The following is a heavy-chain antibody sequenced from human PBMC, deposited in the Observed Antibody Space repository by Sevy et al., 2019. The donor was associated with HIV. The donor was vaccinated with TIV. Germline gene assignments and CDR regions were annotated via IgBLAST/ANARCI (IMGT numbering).Heavy chain of an antibody. CDR3: ARSHLAFCGGDCFSPYYFDS. CDR1: GGSISSYD. CDR2: IYSSGST. D-gene: IGHD2-21*01. Sequence: SETLSLTCSVSGGSISSYDWNWIRQPPGKGLERIGYIYSSGSTNYNPTLKSRVTISVDMSKNQFSLKLSSVTAADTAVYSCARSHLAFCGGDCFSPYYFDSWGQGTLVTVSS. J-gene: IGHJ4*02. V-gene: IGHV4-59*01.